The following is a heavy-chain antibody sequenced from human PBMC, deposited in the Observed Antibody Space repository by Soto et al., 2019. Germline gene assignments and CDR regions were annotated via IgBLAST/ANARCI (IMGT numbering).Heavy chain of an antibody. CDR3: ARVLDWNYYYYGMDV. CDR1: GGTFSSYA. D-gene: IGHD1-1*01. V-gene: IGHV1-69*13. J-gene: IGHJ6*02. CDR2: IIPILGTA. Sequence: GASVKVSCKASGGTFSSYAISWVRQAPGQGHEWMGGIIPILGTANYAQTFQGRVTITADESTSTAYMELSSLRSEDTAVYYCARVLDWNYYYYGMDVWGQGTTVTVSS.